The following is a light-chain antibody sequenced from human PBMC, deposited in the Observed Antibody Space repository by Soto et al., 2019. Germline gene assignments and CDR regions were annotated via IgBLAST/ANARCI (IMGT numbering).Light chain of an antibody. CDR1: QSVSTW. CDR2: DAS. J-gene: IGKJ4*01. Sequence: GDTVTITCRSSQSVSTWLAWYQQTPGKAPKLLMYDASTLESGAPARFSGSGSGTEFTLTISSLQSEDFAVYYCQQYNNWPLTFGGGTKVDI. CDR3: QQYNNWPLT. V-gene: IGKV1-5*01.